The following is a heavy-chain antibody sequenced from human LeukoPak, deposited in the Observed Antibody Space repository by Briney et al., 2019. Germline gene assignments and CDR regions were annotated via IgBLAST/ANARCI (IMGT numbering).Heavy chain of an antibody. Sequence: SETLSLTCTVSGGSISSSSYYWGWIRQPPGKGLEWIGSIYYSGSTYYNPSLKSRVTISVDTSKNQFSLKLSSVTAADTAVYYCARKVVVVAADAFDIWGKGTMVTVSS. CDR3: ARKVVVVAADAFDI. CDR1: GGSISSSSYY. CDR2: IYYSGST. D-gene: IGHD2-15*01. J-gene: IGHJ3*02. V-gene: IGHV4-39*01.